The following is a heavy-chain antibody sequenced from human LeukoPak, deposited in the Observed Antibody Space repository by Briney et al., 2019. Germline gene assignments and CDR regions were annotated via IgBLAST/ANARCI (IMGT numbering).Heavy chain of an antibody. J-gene: IGHJ4*02. D-gene: IGHD2-15*01. CDR2: ISAYNGNT. Sequence: GASVKVSCKASGYTFTSYGISWVRQAPGQGLEWMGWISAYNGNTNYAQKLQGRVTMTTDTSTSTAYMELRSLRSDDTAVYYCARAQNLGGGRYPYYFDYWGQGTLVTVSS. CDR3: ARAQNLGGGRYPYYFDY. CDR1: GYTFTSYG. V-gene: IGHV1-18*01.